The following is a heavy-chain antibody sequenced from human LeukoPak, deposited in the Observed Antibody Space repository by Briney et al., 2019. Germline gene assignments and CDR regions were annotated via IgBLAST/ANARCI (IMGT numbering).Heavy chain of an antibody. CDR3: ARGPRYFDWLLYMGPDAFDI. D-gene: IGHD3-9*01. CDR2: INHSGST. Sequence: SETLSLTCAVYGGSFSGYYWSWIRQPPGKGLEWIGEINHSGSTNYNPSLKSRVTISVDTSKNQFSLKLSSVTAADTAVYYCARGPRYFDWLLYMGPDAFDIWGQGKMVTVSS. CDR1: GGSFSGYY. J-gene: IGHJ3*02. V-gene: IGHV4-34*01.